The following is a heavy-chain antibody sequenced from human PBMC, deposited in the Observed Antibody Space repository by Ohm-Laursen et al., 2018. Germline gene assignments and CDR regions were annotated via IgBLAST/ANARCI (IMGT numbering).Heavy chain of an antibody. J-gene: IGHJ4*02. Sequence: SQTLSLTCTVSGGSISSYYWSWIRQPPGKGLEWIGYIYYSGSTNYNPSLKSRVTISVDTSKNQFSLKLSSITAADTAVYYCARIGQYIIWGQGTLVTVSS. D-gene: IGHD3-10*01. CDR2: IYYSGST. CDR1: GGSISSYY. V-gene: IGHV4-59*01. CDR3: ARIGQYII.